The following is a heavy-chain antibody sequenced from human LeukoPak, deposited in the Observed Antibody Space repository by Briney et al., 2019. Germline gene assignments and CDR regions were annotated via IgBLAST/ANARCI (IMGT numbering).Heavy chain of an antibody. CDR3: AKEGKYSSGFDAFDI. Sequence: GGSLRLSCAASGFTFSSYSMNWVRQAPGKGLEWVSSISSSSSYIYYADSVKGRFTISRDNAKNSLYLQMNSLRAEDTAVYYCAKEGKYSSGFDAFDIWGQGTMVTVSS. V-gene: IGHV3-21*04. J-gene: IGHJ3*02. CDR2: ISSSSSYI. D-gene: IGHD5-18*01. CDR1: GFTFSSYS.